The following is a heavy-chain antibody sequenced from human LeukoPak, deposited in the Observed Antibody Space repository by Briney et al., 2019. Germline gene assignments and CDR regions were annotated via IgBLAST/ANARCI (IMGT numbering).Heavy chain of an antibody. J-gene: IGHJ6*03. CDR3: ARGGRWLQPYYYYYYMDV. Sequence: SVKVSCKASGGTFSSYAISWVRQAPGQGLEWMEGIIPIFGTANYAQKFQGRVTITTDESTSTAYMELSSLRSEDTVVYYCARGGRWLQPYYYYYYMDVWGKGTTVTVSS. D-gene: IGHD5-24*01. V-gene: IGHV1-69*05. CDR2: IIPIFGTA. CDR1: GGTFSSYA.